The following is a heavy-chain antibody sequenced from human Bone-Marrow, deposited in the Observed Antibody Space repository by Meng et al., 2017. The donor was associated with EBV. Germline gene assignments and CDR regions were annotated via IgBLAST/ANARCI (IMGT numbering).Heavy chain of an antibody. CDR1: GFTFSNYS. CDR3: TRTSLKS. D-gene: IGHD4/OR15-4a*01. V-gene: IGHV3-21*01. Sequence: EVQLVESGGGLVKPGGSLRLSCAASGFTFSNYSMNWVRQTPGKGLDWVSSISSSSDYIFYADSVRGRFTIPRDNAKNSLYLQMNSLRAEDTAMYYCTRTSLKSWGQGTLVTVSS. CDR2: ISSSSDYI. J-gene: IGHJ4*02.